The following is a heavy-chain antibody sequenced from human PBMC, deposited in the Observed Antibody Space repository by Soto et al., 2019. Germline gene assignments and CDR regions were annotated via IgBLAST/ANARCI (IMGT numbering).Heavy chain of an antibody. J-gene: IGHJ5*02. V-gene: IGHV3-30-3*01. D-gene: IGHD1-7*01. CDR3: ARDGTGTTPAGWFDP. Sequence: PXGSLRLSCAASGFTFSSYAMHWVRQAPGKGLEWVAVISYDGSSKYYADSVKGRFTISRDNSKNTLYLQMNSLRAEDTAVYYCARDGTGTTPAGWFDPWGQGTLVTVSS. CDR1: GFTFSSYA. CDR2: ISYDGSSK.